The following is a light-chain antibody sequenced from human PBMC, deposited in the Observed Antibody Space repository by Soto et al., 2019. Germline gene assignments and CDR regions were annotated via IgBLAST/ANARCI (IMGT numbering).Light chain of an antibody. J-gene: IGKJ2*01. Sequence: EIVLTQSPGTLSLSPGERATLSCRASQSVSSSYLAWYQQKPGQAPRLLIYGASSRATGITDMFSGSGSGTDFTLTISRLEPEDFAVYYCQQYGSSPPDTFGQGTKLEIK. CDR3: QQYGSSPPDT. CDR2: GAS. CDR1: QSVSSSY. V-gene: IGKV3-20*01.